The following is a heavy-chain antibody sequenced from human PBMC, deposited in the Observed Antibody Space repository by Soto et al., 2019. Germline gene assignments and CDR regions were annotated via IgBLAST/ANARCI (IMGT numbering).Heavy chain of an antibody. CDR1: GGSISSYY. D-gene: IGHD4-17*01. CDR2: IYYSGST. Sequence: QVQLQESGPGLVKPSETLSLTCTVSGGSISSYYWSWVRQPPGKGLEWIGYIYYSGSTDYNPSLKSRVTISVDTSKNQFSLKLSSVTAADPAVYYCASRYGRAFDIWGQGTMVTVSS. CDR3: ASRYGRAFDI. J-gene: IGHJ3*02. V-gene: IGHV4-59*08.